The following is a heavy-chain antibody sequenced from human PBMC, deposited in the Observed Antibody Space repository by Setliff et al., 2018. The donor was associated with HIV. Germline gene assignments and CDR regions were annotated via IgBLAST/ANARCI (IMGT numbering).Heavy chain of an antibody. CDR3: ARVPSGLWFGSLDY. V-gene: IGHV4-31*03. D-gene: IGHD3-10*01. J-gene: IGHJ4*02. CDR2: ISNSGST. Sequence: SETLSLTCSVSGGSISSGGHYWNWIRQHPGRGLEWIGYISNSGSTYYNPSLKGRLTISVDPSKNHFSLNLTSVTAADTAVYYCARVPSGLWFGSLDYCGQGTLVTVSS. CDR1: GGSISSGGHY.